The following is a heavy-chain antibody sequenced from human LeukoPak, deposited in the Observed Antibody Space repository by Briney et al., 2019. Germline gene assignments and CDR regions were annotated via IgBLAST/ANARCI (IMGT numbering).Heavy chain of an antibody. CDR3: ARASSSWSPLDY. CDR2: IYYSGST. CDR1: GGSISSSSYY. J-gene: IGHJ4*02. V-gene: IGHV4-39*07. Sequence: SETLSHTCTVSGGSISSSSYYWGWIRQPPGKGLEWIGSIYYSGSTYYNPSLKSRVTISVDTSKNQFSLKLSSVTAADTAVYYCARASSSWSPLDYWGQGTLVTVSS. D-gene: IGHD6-13*01.